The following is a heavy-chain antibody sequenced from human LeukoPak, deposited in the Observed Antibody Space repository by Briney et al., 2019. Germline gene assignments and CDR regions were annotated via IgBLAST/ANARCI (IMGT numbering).Heavy chain of an antibody. CDR2: IYSGGST. D-gene: IGHD6-13*01. CDR1: GFTFSSYS. Sequence: PGGSLRPSCAASGFTFSSYSMDWVRQAPGKGLEWVSVIYSGGSTYYADSVKGRFTISRDNSKNTLYLQMNSLRAEDTAVYYCARGVVKQVLVLDYWGQGTLVTVSS. V-gene: IGHV3-53*01. J-gene: IGHJ4*02. CDR3: ARGVVKQVLVLDY.